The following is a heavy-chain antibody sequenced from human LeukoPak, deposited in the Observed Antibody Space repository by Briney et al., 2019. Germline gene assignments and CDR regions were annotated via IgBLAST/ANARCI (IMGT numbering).Heavy chain of an antibody. CDR1: GFTFSSYW. D-gene: IGHD1-1*01. V-gene: IGHV3-7*01. CDR3: ARDQSRYNWNDGAYMDV. CDR2: IKQEGSEK. J-gene: IGHJ6*03. Sequence: GGCLRLSCAASGFTFSSYWMSWVRQAPGKGLEWVANIKQEGSEKYYVDSVKGRFTISRDNAKNSLYLQMNRLRAQDTAVYYCARDQSRYNWNDGAYMDVWGKGTTVTVSS.